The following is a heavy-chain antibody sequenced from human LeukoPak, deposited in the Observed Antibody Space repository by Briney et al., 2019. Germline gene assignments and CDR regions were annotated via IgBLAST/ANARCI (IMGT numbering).Heavy chain of an antibody. CDR3: ARDGEMPTIYFDY. D-gene: IGHD5-24*01. Sequence: GGSLRLSCAVSGFTFSSHWMSWVRQAPGKGLEWVANIKQDGSEKYYVDSVKGRFTISRDNAKNSLFLQMNSLRAEDTAVHYCARDGEMPTIYFDYWGQGTLVTVSS. CDR2: IKQDGSEK. CDR1: GFTFSSHW. V-gene: IGHV3-7*01. J-gene: IGHJ4*02.